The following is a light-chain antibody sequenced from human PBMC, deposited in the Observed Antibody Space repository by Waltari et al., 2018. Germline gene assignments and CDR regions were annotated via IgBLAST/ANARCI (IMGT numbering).Light chain of an antibody. CDR1: QTVSTY. CDR2: DSS. V-gene: IGKV3-11*01. CDR3: QQRINWPLT. Sequence: ENVLTQSPATLSLSPGEGATLSCRARQTVSTYLAWYQQKPGQAPRLLIYDSSNRAAGVPARFSGGGSGTDFTLTISSLDPEDSAVYYCQQRINWPLTFGQGTRLEIK. J-gene: IGKJ5*01.